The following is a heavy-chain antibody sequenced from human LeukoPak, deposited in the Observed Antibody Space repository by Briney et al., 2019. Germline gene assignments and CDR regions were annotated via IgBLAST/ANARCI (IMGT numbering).Heavy chain of an antibody. Sequence: PSETLSLTCTVSGGSVSTSDYHWGWIRQTPGKGLEWIGDIFHNGKTNYNPSLKGRVTISIDTSNNQFSPRLPSVTAADTAVYYCARIFDSWGQGTLVTVSS. V-gene: IGHV4-39*07. J-gene: IGHJ4*02. CDR2: IFHNGKT. CDR1: GGSVSTSDYH. CDR3: ARIFDS.